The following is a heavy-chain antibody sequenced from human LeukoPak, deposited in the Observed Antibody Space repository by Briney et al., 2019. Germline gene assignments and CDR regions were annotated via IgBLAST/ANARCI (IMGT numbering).Heavy chain of an antibody. Sequence: GGSLRLSCAASGFTFSDYYMRWIRQAPGKGLEWVSYISSSSSYTNYADSVKGRFTISRDNAKNSLYLQMNSLRAEDTAVYYCARHYYGSGTRIDYWGQGTLVTVSS. V-gene: IGHV3-11*06. CDR2: ISSSSSYT. D-gene: IGHD3-10*01. CDR1: GFTFSDYY. CDR3: ARHYYGSGTRIDY. J-gene: IGHJ4*02.